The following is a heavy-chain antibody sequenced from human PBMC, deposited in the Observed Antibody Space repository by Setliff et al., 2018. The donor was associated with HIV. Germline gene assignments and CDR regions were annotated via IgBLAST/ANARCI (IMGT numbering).Heavy chain of an antibody. D-gene: IGHD3-10*01. Sequence: SETLSLTCTVSGGSISSYYWSWIRQPPGKGLEWIGRIYTSGSTYYNPSLKSRVTISVDTSKNQFSLKLSSVTAADTAVYYCARSPGLYGSGSYNWFDPWGQGTLVTVSS. V-gene: IGHV4-4*08. CDR3: ARSPGLYGSGSYNWFDP. CDR2: IYTSGST. J-gene: IGHJ5*02. CDR1: GGSISSYY.